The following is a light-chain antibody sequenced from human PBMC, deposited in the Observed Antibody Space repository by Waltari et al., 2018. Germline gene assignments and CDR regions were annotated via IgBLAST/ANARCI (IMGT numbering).Light chain of an antibody. CDR2: DAS. J-gene: IGKJ4*01. Sequence: EIVLPQSPATVSLSPGERATLSCRASQSVSTFLVWYQQKPGQAPRLLIYDASNRATGIPAKFSGSGSGTDFTLTISSLEPEDFAVYYCQQRSNWPLTFGGGTKVEIK. CDR1: QSVSTF. CDR3: QQRSNWPLT. V-gene: IGKV3-11*01.